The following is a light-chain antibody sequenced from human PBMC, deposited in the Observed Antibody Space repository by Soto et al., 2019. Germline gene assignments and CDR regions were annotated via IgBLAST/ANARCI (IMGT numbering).Light chain of an antibody. J-gene: IGLJ3*02. V-gene: IGLV2-14*01. Sequence: QSALTQPASVSGSPGQSITISCTGTSSDVGGHNSVSWYQQYPGKAPKVIIYEVSYRPSGVSNRFSGSKSGNTASLTISVLQAEDEADYYCSSYTSSITVVFGGGTKLTVL. CDR3: SSYTSSITVV. CDR2: EVS. CDR1: SSDVGGHNS.